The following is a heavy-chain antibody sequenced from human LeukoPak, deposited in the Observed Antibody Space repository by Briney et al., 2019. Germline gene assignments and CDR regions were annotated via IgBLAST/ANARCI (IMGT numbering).Heavy chain of an antibody. V-gene: IGHV1-69*05. J-gene: IGHJ6*03. Sequence: ASVKVSCKASGGTFSTFSITWVRQAPGQGLEWMGGIIPVFGTANYAQQFQGRVAVATDESTSTAYLELSSLRSEDTAIYYCARVDRYHYYLDVWGKGTTVTVSS. CDR2: IIPVFGTA. CDR3: ARVDRYHYYLDV. CDR1: GGTFSTFS.